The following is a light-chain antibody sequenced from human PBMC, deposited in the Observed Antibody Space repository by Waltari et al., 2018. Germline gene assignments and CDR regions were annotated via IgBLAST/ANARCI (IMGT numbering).Light chain of an antibody. J-gene: IGKJ1*01. V-gene: IGKV3-20*01. Sequence: SCRASQGVSKYLAWYQQRPGQAPRLLIYDASIRATGIPDRFSGSGSGTDFSLTISRLEPEDFAVYYCQKYVNLPATFGQGTKVEIK. CDR2: DAS. CDR3: QKYVNLPAT. CDR1: QGVSKY.